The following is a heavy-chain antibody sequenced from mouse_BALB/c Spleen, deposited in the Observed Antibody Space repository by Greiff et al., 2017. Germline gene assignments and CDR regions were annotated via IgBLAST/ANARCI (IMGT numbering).Heavy chain of an antibody. V-gene: IGHV3-6*02. D-gene: IGHD2-10*01. CDR3: ATLPPHAMDY. CDR2: ISYDGSN. J-gene: IGHJ4*01. CDR1: GYSITSGYY. Sequence: EVKLQESGPGLVKPSQSLSLTCSVTGYSITSGYYWNWIRQFPGNKLEWMGYISYDGSNNYNPSLKNRISITRDTSKNQFFLKLNSVTTEDTATYYCATLPPHAMDYWGQGTSVTVSS.